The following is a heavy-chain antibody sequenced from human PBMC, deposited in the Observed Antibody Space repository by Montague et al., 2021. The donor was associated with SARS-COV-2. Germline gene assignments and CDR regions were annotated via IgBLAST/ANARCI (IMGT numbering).Heavy chain of an antibody. D-gene: IGHD6-19*01. V-gene: IGHV4-61*09. Sequence: TLSLTCSVSGASISSANDYWTWIRQPAGKGLEWIGHISTSGSSSYNPSLKSRVTIILDTSKQQFSLELTSVTAADTAFYYCARDRRGMALAGRAYYYYYMDVWGQGTTVTVSS. CDR3: ARDRRGMALAGRAYYYYYMDV. CDR2: ISTSGSS. CDR1: GASISSANDY. J-gene: IGHJ6*03.